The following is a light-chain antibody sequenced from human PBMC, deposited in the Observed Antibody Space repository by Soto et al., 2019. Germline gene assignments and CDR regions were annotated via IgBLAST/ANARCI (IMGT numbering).Light chain of an antibody. CDR1: SSDVGAYNY. J-gene: IGLJ1*01. V-gene: IGLV1-40*01. CDR2: GNG. CDR3: QSYDSSLSGSEV. Sequence: QSSLTQPPSASGSPGQSVTFSCTGTSSDVGAYNYVSWYQQLPGTAPKLLIYGNGNRPSGVPDRFSGSKSGTSASLAITGLQADDEADYYCQSYDSSLSGSEVFGTGTKVTVL.